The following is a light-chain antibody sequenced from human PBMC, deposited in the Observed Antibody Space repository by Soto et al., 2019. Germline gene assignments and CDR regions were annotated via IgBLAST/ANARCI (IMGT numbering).Light chain of an antibody. V-gene: IGLV1-40*01. CDR2: GNS. J-gene: IGLJ2*01. CDR3: QSYDSSLSAVV. CDR1: SSNIGAGYD. Sequence: QSVLTQPPSVSGAPGQRVTISCTGSSSNIGAGYDVHWYQQLPGTAPKLLIYGNSNRPSGVPDRFPGSKSGTSASLAITGLQAEDEADYCCQSYDSSLSAVVFGGGTKLTVL.